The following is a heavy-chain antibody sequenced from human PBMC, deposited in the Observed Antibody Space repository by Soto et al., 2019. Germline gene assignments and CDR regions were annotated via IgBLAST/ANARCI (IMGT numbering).Heavy chain of an antibody. J-gene: IGHJ4*02. D-gene: IGHD2-15*01. CDR1: GDSISNYF. CDR3: ARRDSVSSGRALDS. Sequence: SETLSLTCTVSGDSISNYFWSWIRQPAGKGLEWIGRFYSSVGTKYNPSLRSRVTMSVDTSKNQFSLKLTSVTAADTAVYYCARRDSVSSGRALDSWGQGTPVTVSS. CDR2: FYSSVGT. V-gene: IGHV4-4*07.